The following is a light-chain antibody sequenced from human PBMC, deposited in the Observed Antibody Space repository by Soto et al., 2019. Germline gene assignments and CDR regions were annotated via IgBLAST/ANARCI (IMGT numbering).Light chain of an antibody. CDR3: QVWDSSSDPYVV. CDR1: SIGGKS. V-gene: IGLV3-21*02. J-gene: IGLJ2*01. Sequence: VLTQPPSVSVAPGQTARITCGGNSIGGKSVHWYQQKPGQAPVLVVFDDSDRPSGIPERFSGSNSGNTATLTISRVEAGDEADYYCQVWDSSSDPYVVFGGGTKVTVL. CDR2: DDS.